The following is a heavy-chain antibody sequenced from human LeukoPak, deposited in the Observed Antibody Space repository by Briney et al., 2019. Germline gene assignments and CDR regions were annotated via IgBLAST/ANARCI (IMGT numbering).Heavy chain of an antibody. Sequence: ASVKVSCKTSGYTFTNYDINWVRQATGQGLEWMGWMNPNSGNTDYAQKFQGRVIVTRNTSISTAYMELSRLGSADTAVYYCARGSLSSGWYHFDYWGRGALVTVSS. J-gene: IGHJ4*02. CDR1: GYTFTNYD. CDR3: ARGSLSSGWYHFDY. CDR2: MNPNSGNT. D-gene: IGHD6-19*01. V-gene: IGHV1-8*01.